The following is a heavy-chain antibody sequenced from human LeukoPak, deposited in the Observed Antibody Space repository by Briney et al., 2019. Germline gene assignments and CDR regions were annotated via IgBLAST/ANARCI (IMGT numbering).Heavy chain of an antibody. CDR1: GFTFSSCG. V-gene: IGHV3-30*02. CDR2: IRYDGSNK. J-gene: IGHJ4*02. CDR3: AKDSGIAVAGRGLDY. Sequence: GGSLRLSCAASGFTFSSCGMHWVRQAPGKGLEWVAFIRYDGSNKYYADSVKGRFTISRDNSKNTLCLQMNSLRAEDTAVYYCAKDSGIAVAGRGLDYWGQGTLVTVSS. D-gene: IGHD6-19*01.